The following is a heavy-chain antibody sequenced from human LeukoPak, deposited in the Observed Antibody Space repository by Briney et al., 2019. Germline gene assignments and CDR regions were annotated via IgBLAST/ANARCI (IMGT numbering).Heavy chain of an antibody. CDR2: IKQDGVEK. D-gene: IGHD1-26*01. Sequence: GGSLRLSRAVSEFIFSNYWVTWVRQAPGKGLEWVANIKQDGVEKYYADSVKGRFTISRDTAKNSLYLQMNSLRVEDTALYYCASGNAVDYWGRGTLVTVSS. CDR1: EFIFSNYW. V-gene: IGHV3-7*01. CDR3: ASGNAVDY. J-gene: IGHJ4*02.